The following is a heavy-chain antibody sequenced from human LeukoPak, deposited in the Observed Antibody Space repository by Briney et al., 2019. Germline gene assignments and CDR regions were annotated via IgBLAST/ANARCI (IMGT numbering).Heavy chain of an antibody. J-gene: IGHJ4*02. CDR1: GYTFTGYY. D-gene: IGHD3-3*01. CDR2: INPNSGGT. V-gene: IGHV1-2*02. CDR3: ARDGGNLRFLEWLLDY. Sequence: VASVKVSCKASGYTFTGYYMRWVRQAPGQGLEWMGWINPNSGGTNYAQKFQGRVTMTRDTSISTAYMELSRLRSDDTAVYYCARDGGNLRFLEWLLDYWGQGTLVTVSS.